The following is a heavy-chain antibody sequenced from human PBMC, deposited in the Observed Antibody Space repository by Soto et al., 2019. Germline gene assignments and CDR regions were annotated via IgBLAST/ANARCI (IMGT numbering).Heavy chain of an antibody. Sequence: PGGSLRLSCAASGFTFSSYWMSWVRQAPGKGLEWVANIKQDGSEKYYVDSVKGRFTISRDNAKNSLYLQMNSLRAEDTAVYYCARDVVVTAISYFDYWGQGTLVTVSS. J-gene: IGHJ4*02. V-gene: IGHV3-7*03. CDR3: ARDVVVTAISYFDY. CDR1: GFTFSSYW. CDR2: IKQDGSEK. D-gene: IGHD2-21*02.